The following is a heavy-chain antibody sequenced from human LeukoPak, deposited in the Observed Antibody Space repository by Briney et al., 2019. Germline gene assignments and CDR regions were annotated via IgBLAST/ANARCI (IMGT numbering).Heavy chain of an antibody. CDR1: GFTFNVYV. J-gene: IGHJ6*02. D-gene: IGHD3-10*01. Sequence: GGSLRLSCAASGFTFNVYVMYWVRQAPGKGLEYVSGISSNGGSTYYANSVKGRFIISRDNSKNTLYLQMGSLRAEDMAVYYCARDPDVLRGVITSLRCMDVWGQGTTVTVSS. V-gene: IGHV3-64*01. CDR3: ARDPDVLRGVITSLRCMDV. CDR2: ISSNGGST.